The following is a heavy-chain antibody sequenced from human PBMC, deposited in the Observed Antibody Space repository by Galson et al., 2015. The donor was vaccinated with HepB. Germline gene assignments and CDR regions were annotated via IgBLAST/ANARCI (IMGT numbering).Heavy chain of an antibody. CDR1: GFTFSNNA. Sequence: SLRLSCAASGFTFSNNAMSWVRQAPGKGLEWVAAISGGGGTTYYADSVKARFTISRDNSKNTLYLQMNSLRAEDTAVYYCARGGYYGSGSVCDYWGQGTLVTVSS. CDR3: ARGGYYGSGSVCDY. J-gene: IGHJ4*02. D-gene: IGHD3-10*01. V-gene: IGHV3-23*01. CDR2: ISGGGGTT.